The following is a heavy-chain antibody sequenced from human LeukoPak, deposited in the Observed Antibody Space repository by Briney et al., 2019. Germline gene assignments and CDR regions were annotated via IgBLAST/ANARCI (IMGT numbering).Heavy chain of an antibody. V-gene: IGHV4-34*01. CDR3: ARGYGSGSYYTSSY. CDR2: INHSGST. CDR1: GGSFSGYY. D-gene: IGHD3-10*01. J-gene: IGHJ4*02. Sequence: PSGTLSLTCTVYGGSFSGYYWSWIRQPPGKGLEWIGEINHSGSTNYNPSLKSRVTISVDTSKNQFSLKLSSVTAADTAVYYCARGYGSGSYYTSSYWGQGTLVTVSS.